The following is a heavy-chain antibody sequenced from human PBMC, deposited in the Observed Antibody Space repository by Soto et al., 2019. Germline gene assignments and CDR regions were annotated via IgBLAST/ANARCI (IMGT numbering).Heavy chain of an antibody. CDR3: AKGRSSMIVVVMDY. Sequence: EVQLVESGGALVQPGRSLRLSCVASGFNFDDSAMNWVRQVPGKGLEWVSGSTWNSGHILYADAVKGRFTISRDNAKKSLYLELNSLRPEDTSLYYWAKGRSSMIVVVMDYWGEGTPVTVS. CDR1: GFNFDDSA. V-gene: IGHV3-9*01. D-gene: IGHD3-22*01. CDR2: STWNSGHI. J-gene: IGHJ4*02.